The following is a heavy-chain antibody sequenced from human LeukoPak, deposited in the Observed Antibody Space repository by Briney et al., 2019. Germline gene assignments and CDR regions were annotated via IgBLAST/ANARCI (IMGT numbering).Heavy chain of an antibody. CDR2: IYHSGST. CDR3: ARERRRYYYDSSGYYYCDFDY. J-gene: IGHJ4*02. Sequence: PSGTLSLTCAVSGGSISSSNWWSWVRQPPGKGLEWIGEIYHSGSTNYNPSLKSRVTISVDKSKNQFSLKLSSVTAADTAVYYCARERRRYYYDSSGYYYCDFDYWGQGTLVTVSS. D-gene: IGHD3-22*01. V-gene: IGHV4-4*02. CDR1: GGSISSSNW.